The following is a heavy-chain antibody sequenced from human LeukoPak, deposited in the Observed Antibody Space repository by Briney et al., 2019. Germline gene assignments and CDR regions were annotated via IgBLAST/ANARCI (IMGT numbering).Heavy chain of an antibody. CDR1: GGSISSYY. Sequence: PSETLSLTCTVSGGSISSYYWSWIRHPPGKGLVWSVYIYYSGSTNYNPSLKSRVTISVDTSKNQFSLKLSSVTAADTAVYYCARVAAAGTIDPWGQGTLVTVSS. CDR3: ARVAAAGTIDP. J-gene: IGHJ5*02. CDR2: IYYSGST. V-gene: IGHV4-59*01. D-gene: IGHD6-13*01.